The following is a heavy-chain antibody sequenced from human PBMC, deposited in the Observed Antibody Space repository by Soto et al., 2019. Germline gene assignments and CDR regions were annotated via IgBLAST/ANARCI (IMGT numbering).Heavy chain of an antibody. J-gene: IGHJ4*02. CDR2: ISGSGGST. CDR3: AKDGGYSGSYPEGFDY. V-gene: IGHV3-23*01. D-gene: IGHD1-26*01. Sequence: GGSLRLSCAASGFTFSSYAMSWVRQAPGKGLEWVSAISGSGGSTYYADSVKGRFTISRDNSKNTLYLQMNSLRAEDTAVYYCAKDGGYSGSYPEGFDYWGQGTLVTVSS. CDR1: GFTFSSYA.